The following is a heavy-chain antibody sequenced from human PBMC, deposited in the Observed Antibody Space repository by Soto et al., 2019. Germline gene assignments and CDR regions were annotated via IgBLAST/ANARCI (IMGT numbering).Heavy chain of an antibody. V-gene: IGHV3-21*01. CDR1: GFTFSSYS. D-gene: IGHD2-15*01. Sequence: GGSLRLSCAASGFTFSSYSMNWVRQAPGKGLEWVSSISSSSSYIYYADSVKGRFTISRDNAKNSLYLQMNSLRAEDTAVYYCVRDGVGYCSGGSCFPDVWGQGTTVTVSS. J-gene: IGHJ6*02. CDR2: ISSSSSYI. CDR3: VRDGVGYCSGGSCFPDV.